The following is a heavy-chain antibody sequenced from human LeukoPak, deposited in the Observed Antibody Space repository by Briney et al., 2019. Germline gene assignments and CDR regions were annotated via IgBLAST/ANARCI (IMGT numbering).Heavy chain of an antibody. D-gene: IGHD5-18*01. CDR2: IKQDGSEE. J-gene: IGHJ4*02. Sequence: GGSLRLSCAASGFSFSNYGMSWVRQAPGKGLEWVANIKQDGSEEYYVDSVKGRFTISRDNAKSSLYLQMNSLRADDTAVYDCARDAGGYGFYGDYWGQGTLVTVSS. CDR3: ARDAGGYGFYGDY. CDR1: GFSFSNYG. V-gene: IGHV3-7*01.